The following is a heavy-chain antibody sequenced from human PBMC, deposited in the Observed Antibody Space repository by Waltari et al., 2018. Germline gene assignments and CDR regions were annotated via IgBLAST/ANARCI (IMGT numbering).Heavy chain of an antibody. V-gene: IGHV3-53*01. CDR2: IYTGGMT. D-gene: IGHD1-1*01. Sequence: VRLVESGGGLIHPGGSLRLSCAASGLSVCNNYMHWVRQAPGKGLEWVSVIYTGGMTYYSDAVKGRFTISRDISKNMVYLQMNNLRAEDTALYYCARDTTSRERAGDWGQGTLATVSS. CDR1: GLSVCNNY. J-gene: IGHJ4*02. CDR3: ARDTTSRERAGD.